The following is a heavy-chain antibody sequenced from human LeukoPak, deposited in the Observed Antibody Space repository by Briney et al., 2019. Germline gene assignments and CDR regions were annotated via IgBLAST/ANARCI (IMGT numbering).Heavy chain of an antibody. Sequence: GGSLRLSCAASGFTFSSYSMNWVRQAPGKGLEWVSSISSSSSYIYYADSVKGRFTISRDNAKNSLYLQMNSLRAEDTAVYYCARDRHKYNYDSGGYPPYWGQGTLVTVSS. CDR2: ISSSSSYI. CDR3: ARDRHKYNYDSGGYPPY. CDR1: GFTFSSYS. D-gene: IGHD3-22*01. J-gene: IGHJ4*02. V-gene: IGHV3-21*01.